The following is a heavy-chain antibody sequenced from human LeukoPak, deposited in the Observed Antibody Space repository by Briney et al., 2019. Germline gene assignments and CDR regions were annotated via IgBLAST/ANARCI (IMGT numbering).Heavy chain of an antibody. CDR1: GFTFSSYW. D-gene: IGHD2-21*02. J-gene: IGHJ6*03. Sequence: GGSLRLSCAASGFTFSSYWMHWVRQAPGKGLVWVSRINSDESSTSYADSVKGRFTIYRDNAKNTLYLQMNSLRAEDTAVYYCARAGYCGGDCYFWASSYYYYMDVWGKGTTVTVSS. V-gene: IGHV3-74*01. CDR3: ARAGYCGGDCYFWASSYYYYMDV. CDR2: INSDESST.